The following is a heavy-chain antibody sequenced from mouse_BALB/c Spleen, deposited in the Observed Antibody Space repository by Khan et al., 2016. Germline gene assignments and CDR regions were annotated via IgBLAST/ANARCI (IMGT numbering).Heavy chain of an antibody. CDR2: ITYSGHT. CDR1: GYSITSDYA. V-gene: IGHV3-2*02. CDR3: ARSSNWDGFAY. D-gene: IGHD4-1*01. J-gene: IGHJ3*01. Sequence: EVQLQESGPGLVKPSQSLSLTCTVTGYSITSDYAWNWIRQFPGNKLEWMGYITYSGHTTYNPSLKSRISLTRDTSKNQFFLQLTSVTTEDTARYYCARSSNWDGFAYWGQGTLVTVSA.